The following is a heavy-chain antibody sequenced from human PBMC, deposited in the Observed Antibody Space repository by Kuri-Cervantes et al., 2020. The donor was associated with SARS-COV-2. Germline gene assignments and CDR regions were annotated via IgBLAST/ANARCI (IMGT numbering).Heavy chain of an antibody. D-gene: IGHD2-21*01. V-gene: IGHV1-8*02. Sequence: ASVNVSCKASGYTFTSYGISWVRQATGQGLEWMGMVKTNSGNTLYAQIFQGRVTMTRDTSTSTVYMELSSLTSEDTAIYYCYCAPKEGFDSWGQGTLVTVSS. CDR1: GYTFTSYG. J-gene: IGHJ4*02. CDR2: VKTNSGNT. CDR3: YCAPKEGFDS.